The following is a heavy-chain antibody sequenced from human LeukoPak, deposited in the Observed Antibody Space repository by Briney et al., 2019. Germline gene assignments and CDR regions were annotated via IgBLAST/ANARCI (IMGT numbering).Heavy chain of an antibody. CDR2: IIPILGIA. D-gene: IGHD3-10*01. Sequence: SSVEVSCKASGGTFSSYAISWVRQAPGQGLEWMGRIIPILGIANYAQKFQGRVTITADKSTSTAYMELSSLRSEDTAVYYCASYYYGYGMDVWGQGTTVTVSS. CDR3: ASYYYGYGMDV. J-gene: IGHJ6*02. CDR1: GGTFSSYA. V-gene: IGHV1-69*04.